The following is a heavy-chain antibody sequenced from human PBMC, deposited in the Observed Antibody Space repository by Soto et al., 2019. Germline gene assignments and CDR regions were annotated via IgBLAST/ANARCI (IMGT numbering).Heavy chain of an antibody. CDR2: FDPEDGET. Sequence: QAQLVQSGAEVKKPGASVKVSCKVSGYTLTGFSMHWVRQAPGKGLEWMGGFDPEDGETIYAQKLQGRVTMTEDTSTDTAYMELSSLRSEDTAVYYCATGYCRGGRCPVSMDVWGKGTTVTVSS. CDR3: ATGYCRGGRCPVSMDV. D-gene: IGHD2-15*01. V-gene: IGHV1-24*01. J-gene: IGHJ6*04. CDR1: GYTLTGFS.